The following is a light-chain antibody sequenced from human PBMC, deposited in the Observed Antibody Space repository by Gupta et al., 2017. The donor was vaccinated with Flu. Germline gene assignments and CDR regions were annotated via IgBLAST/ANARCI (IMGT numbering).Light chain of an antibody. CDR3: QQYNSFSGT. CDR2: KAS. J-gene: IGKJ1*01. CDR1: QSISSW. V-gene: IGKV1-5*03. Sequence: DIQMTQSPSTLSASVGDRVTITCRASQSISSWLAWYQHKPGKTPQLLIYKASNLESGVPSRFSGSGSGTEFTLTSSSLQPDDFATYYCQQYNSFSGTFGQGTKVEVK.